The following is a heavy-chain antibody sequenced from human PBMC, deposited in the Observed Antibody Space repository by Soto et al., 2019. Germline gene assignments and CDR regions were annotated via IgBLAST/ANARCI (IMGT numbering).Heavy chain of an antibody. V-gene: IGHV4-59*01. CDR3: ARALNAGDSFDY. Sequence: KTSETLSLTCTVSGGSISSYYWSWIRQPPGKGLEWIGYIYYSGSTNYNPSLKSRVTTSADTSKNQFSLKLSSVTAADTAVYFCARALNAGDSFDYWGQGTLVTVSS. D-gene: IGHD4-17*01. J-gene: IGHJ4*02. CDR1: GGSISSYY. CDR2: IYYSGST.